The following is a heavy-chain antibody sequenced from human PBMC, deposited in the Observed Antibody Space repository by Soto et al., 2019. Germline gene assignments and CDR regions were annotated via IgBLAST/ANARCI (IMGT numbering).Heavy chain of an antibody. J-gene: IGHJ6*02. CDR2: INHSGST. Sequence: QVQLQQWGAGLLKPSETLSLTCAVYGGSFSGYYWSWIRQPPGNGLEWIGEINHSGSTNYNPSLKSRVTISVDTSKKQFSLKLSYVTAADTAVYYCARYRYNWNYGCRNYGMDVWGQGTTVTVSS. CDR1: GGSFSGYY. V-gene: IGHV4-34*01. CDR3: ARYRYNWNYGCRNYGMDV. D-gene: IGHD1-7*01.